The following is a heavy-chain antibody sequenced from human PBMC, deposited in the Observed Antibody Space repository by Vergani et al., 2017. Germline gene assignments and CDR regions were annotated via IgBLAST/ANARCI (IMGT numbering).Heavy chain of an antibody. CDR2: IYYSGST. Sequence: QVQLQESGPGLVTPSETLSLTCTVSGGSISSYYWSWIRQPPGKGLEWIGYIYYSGSTNYNPSLKSRVTISVDTSKNQFSLKLSSVTAADTAVYYCARTTGDQRPVSVWGQGTLVTVSS. CDR1: GGSISSYY. J-gene: IGHJ4*02. D-gene: IGHD7-27*01. CDR3: ARTTGDQRPVSV. V-gene: IGHV4-59*01.